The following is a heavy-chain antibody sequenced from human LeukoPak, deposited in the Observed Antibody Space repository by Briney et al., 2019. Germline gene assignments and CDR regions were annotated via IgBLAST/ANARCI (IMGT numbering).Heavy chain of an antibody. J-gene: IGHJ4*02. CDR1: GGSISNYH. Sequence: PSGTLSLTCTVSGGSISNYHWSWIRQPAGKGLEWIGQIHTSGSTNYNPPLKSRVTMSIDTTEDQVSLTIRSVTAADTAFYYCARRDISSGWSFDYWGQGTLVTVSS. D-gene: IGHD6-19*01. CDR2: IHTSGST. V-gene: IGHV4-4*07. CDR3: ARRDISSGWSFDY.